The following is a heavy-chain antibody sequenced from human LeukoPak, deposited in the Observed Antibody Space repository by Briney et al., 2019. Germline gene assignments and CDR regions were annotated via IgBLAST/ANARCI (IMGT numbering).Heavy chain of an antibody. J-gene: IGHJ4*02. CDR2: IIPIFGTA. D-gene: IGHD1-26*01. CDR1: GGTFSSYA. V-gene: IGHV1-69*13. Sequence: SVTVSCTASGGTFSSYAISWVRQAPGQGLEWMGGIIPIFGTANYAQKFQGRVTITADESTSTAYMELSSLRSEDTAVYYCARDLGAARTNWGQGTLVTVSS. CDR3: ARDLGAARTN.